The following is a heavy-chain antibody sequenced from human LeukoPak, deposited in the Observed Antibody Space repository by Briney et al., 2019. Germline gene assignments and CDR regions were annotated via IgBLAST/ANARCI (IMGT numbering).Heavy chain of an antibody. Sequence: SETLSLTCTVSGASISSNWWNWVRQPPGKGLEWIGEIHHSGSANYNPSLKSRVTISLDTSENQFSLRLSSVTAADTAVYYCVRDRGEWSYSHDYWGQGTLVTVSS. CDR3: VRDRGEWSYSHDY. V-gene: IGHV4-4*02. J-gene: IGHJ4*02. CDR2: IHHSGSA. D-gene: IGHD3-10*01. CDR1: GASISSNW.